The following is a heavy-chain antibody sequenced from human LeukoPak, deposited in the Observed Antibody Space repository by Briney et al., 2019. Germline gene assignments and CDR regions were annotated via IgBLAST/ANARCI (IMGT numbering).Heavy chain of an antibody. D-gene: IGHD3-10*02. CDR2: IYYSGST. J-gene: IGHJ4*02. Sequence: KPSETLSLTCTVSRGSISNADYYWSWIRQHPGKGLEWIGYIYYSGSTYYNPSLKSRVTISVDTSRNQFSLKLSSVTAADTAVYYCASSYYYVFDYWGQGTLVTVSS. V-gene: IGHV4-31*03. CDR1: RGSISNADYY. CDR3: ASSYYYVFDY.